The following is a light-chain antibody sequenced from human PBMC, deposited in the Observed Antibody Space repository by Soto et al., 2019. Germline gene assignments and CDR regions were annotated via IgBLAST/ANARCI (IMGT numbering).Light chain of an antibody. CDR2: TNS. Sequence: QSVLTQPPSASGTPGQRLTIACSGTSSNIGSNFVNWYRQLPGTAPKLLVHTNSQRPSGVPDRSSGSKSGTSASLAISGLQSDDEADYFCAVWDDSLHGYVFATGTKVTVL. CDR3: AVWDDSLHGYV. V-gene: IGLV1-44*01. J-gene: IGLJ1*01. CDR1: SSNIGSNF.